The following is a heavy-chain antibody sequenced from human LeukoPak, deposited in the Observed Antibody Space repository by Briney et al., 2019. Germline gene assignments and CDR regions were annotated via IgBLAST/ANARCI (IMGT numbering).Heavy chain of an antibody. D-gene: IGHD2-15*01. CDR2: IYTSGST. CDR1: GGSISSGSYY. Sequence: PSQTLSLTCTVSGGSISSGSYYWSWIRQPAGKGLEWIGRIYTSGSTSYNPSLKSRVTISVDTSKNQFSLKLSSVTAADTAVYYRAREVVVVAATPHNWFDPWGQGTLVTVSS. V-gene: IGHV4-61*02. CDR3: AREVVVVAATPHNWFDP. J-gene: IGHJ5*02.